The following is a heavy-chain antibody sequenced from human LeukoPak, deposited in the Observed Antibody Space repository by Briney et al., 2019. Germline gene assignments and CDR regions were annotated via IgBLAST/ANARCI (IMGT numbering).Heavy chain of an antibody. CDR2: IYTSGST. CDR1: GGSISSGSYY. CDR3: ARAWYSSGWTPGAFDI. Sequence: SQTLSLTCTVSGGSISSGSYYWSWIRQPAGTGLEWIGRIYTSGSTNYNPSLKSRVTISVDTSNNQFSLKLSSVTAADTAVYYCARAWYSSGWTPGAFDIWGQGTMVTVSS. V-gene: IGHV4-61*02. J-gene: IGHJ3*02. D-gene: IGHD6-19*01.